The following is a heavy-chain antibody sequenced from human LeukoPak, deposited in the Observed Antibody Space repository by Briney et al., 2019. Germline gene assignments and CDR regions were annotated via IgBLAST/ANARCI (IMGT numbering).Heavy chain of an antibody. CDR2: IYYSGST. V-gene: IGHV4-31*03. J-gene: IGHJ5*02. CDR1: GGSISSGGYY. Sequence: SETLSLTCTVSGGSISSGGYYWSWIRQHPGKGLEWIGYIYYSGSTYYNPSLKSRVTISVDTSKNQFSLKLSSVTAADAAVYYCAREGGYCSGGSCYFGRFDPWGQGTLVTVSS. CDR3: AREGGYCSGGSCYFGRFDP. D-gene: IGHD2-15*01.